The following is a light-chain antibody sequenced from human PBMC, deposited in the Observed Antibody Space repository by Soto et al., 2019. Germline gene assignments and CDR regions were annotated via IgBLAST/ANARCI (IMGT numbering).Light chain of an antibody. V-gene: IGKV1-8*01. CDR1: QGISSY. Sequence: AILMTQSPSSLSASTEDRVTITCRASQGISSYLAWYQQKPGKAPKLLIYAASTLQSGVPSRFSGSGSGTEFTLTISSLQSEDFAVYYCQQYNNWPLKTFCQLSKVDI. J-gene: IGKJ1*01. CDR3: QQYNNWPLKT. CDR2: AAS.